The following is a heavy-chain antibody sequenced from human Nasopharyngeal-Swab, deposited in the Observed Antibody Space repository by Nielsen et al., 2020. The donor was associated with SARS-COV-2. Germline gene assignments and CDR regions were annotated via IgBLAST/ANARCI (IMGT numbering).Heavy chain of an antibody. V-gene: IGHV4-59*01. J-gene: IGHJ5*02. Sequence: WICQPPGKGLEWIGYIYYSGSTNYNPSLKSRVTISVDTSKNQFSLKLSSVTAADTAVYYCARALRYFDWSGSWWFDPWGQGTLVTVSS. CDR2: IYYSGST. CDR3: ARALRYFDWSGSWWFDP. D-gene: IGHD3-9*01.